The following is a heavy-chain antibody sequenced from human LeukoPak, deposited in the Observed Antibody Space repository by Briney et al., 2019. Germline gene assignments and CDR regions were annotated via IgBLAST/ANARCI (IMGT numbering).Heavy chain of an antibody. CDR2: MWYDGTNE. CDR1: GLNYNTSV. Sequence: PGRSLRLSRAADGLNYNTSVVHCVRQAPGKGLEWVAVMWYDGTNEQYADSVRGRFTISRDNSKNTLYLQMNSLRAEDTAVYYCAREGHYFDSRPAHYNFDYWGQGTLVTVSS. J-gene: IGHJ4*02. D-gene: IGHD3-22*01. V-gene: IGHV3-33*08. CDR3: AREGHYFDSRPAHYNFDY.